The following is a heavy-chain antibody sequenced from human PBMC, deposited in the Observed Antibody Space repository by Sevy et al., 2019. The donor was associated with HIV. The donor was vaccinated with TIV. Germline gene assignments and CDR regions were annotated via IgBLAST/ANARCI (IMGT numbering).Heavy chain of an antibody. J-gene: IGHJ4*02. Sequence: GGSLRLSCAASGFTFNTAWMSWVRQAPGKGLEWVGRIKSRTDGGTTDYAAPVKGRFTISRDDSKNTLYLQMNSLKTGDTAVYFFTTDSGHTYCFSYWGQGTLVTVSS. V-gene: IGHV3-15*01. CDR3: TTDSGHTYCFSY. D-gene: IGHD2-15*01. CDR2: IKSRTDGGTT. CDR1: GFTFNTAW.